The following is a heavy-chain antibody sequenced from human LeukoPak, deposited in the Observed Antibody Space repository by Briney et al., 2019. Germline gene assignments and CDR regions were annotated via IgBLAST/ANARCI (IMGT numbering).Heavy chain of an antibody. V-gene: IGHV3-53*01. Sequence: ETLSLTCTVSGGSFSTYYWSWVRQAPGKGLEWVSVIYSGGDTFYTDSVKGRFTISRDNSKNTLYLQMNSLRAEDTAVYYCARVGSSGYYYKPYFDHWGQGTLVTVSS. D-gene: IGHD3-22*01. CDR1: GGSFSTYY. CDR3: ARVGSSGYYYKPYFDH. CDR2: IYSGGDT. J-gene: IGHJ4*02.